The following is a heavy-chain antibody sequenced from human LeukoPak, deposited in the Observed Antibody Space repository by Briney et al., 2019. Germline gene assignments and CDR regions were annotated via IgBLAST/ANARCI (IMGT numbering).Heavy chain of an antibody. Sequence: SVKVSFKASGGTFISYAISWVRQAPGQGLEWMGGIIPIFGTANYAQKFQGRVTITTDESTSTAYMELSSLRSEDTAVYYCARVRPPGTAEQAATPLYYYYYYYMDVWGKGTTVTVSS. D-gene: IGHD2-15*01. CDR1: GGTFISYA. CDR2: IIPIFGTA. V-gene: IGHV1-69*05. J-gene: IGHJ6*03. CDR3: ARVRPPGTAEQAATPLYYYYYYYMDV.